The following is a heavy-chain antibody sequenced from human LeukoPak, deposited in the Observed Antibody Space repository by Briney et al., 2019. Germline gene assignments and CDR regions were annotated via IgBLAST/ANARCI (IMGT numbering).Heavy chain of an antibody. V-gene: IGHV3-33*01. J-gene: IGHJ5*02. Sequence: GGSLRPSCAASGFAFSSFGMHWVRQAPGKGLEWVAVIWYDGTNKYYADSVKGRFTISRDNSKNTLYLQMNSLRAEDTAVYYCARATVTRWFDPWGQGTLVTVSS. CDR3: ARATVTRWFDP. D-gene: IGHD4-17*01. CDR1: GFAFSSFG. CDR2: IWYDGTNK.